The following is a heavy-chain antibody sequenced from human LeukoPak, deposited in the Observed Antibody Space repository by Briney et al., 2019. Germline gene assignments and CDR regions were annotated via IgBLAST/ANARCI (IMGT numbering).Heavy chain of an antibody. CDR3: ARAPGFGDTDFDY. V-gene: IGHV1-2*02. CDR1: GYTFIGSY. J-gene: IGHJ4*02. D-gene: IGHD2-8*02. Sequence: ASVKVSCKASGYTFIGSYIHWVRQAPGQGLEWMGWINPNSGDTSSAQSFQGRVSMTRDTSINTAYIDLSGLRSDDTGVYYCARAPGFGDTDFDYWGQGTLVTVSS. CDR2: INPNSGDT.